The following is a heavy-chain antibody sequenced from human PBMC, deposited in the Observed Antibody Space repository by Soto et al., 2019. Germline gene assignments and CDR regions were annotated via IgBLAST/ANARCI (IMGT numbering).Heavy chain of an antibody. Sequence: GESRKISCKGSGYNFPTYWIAWVRQMPGKGLEGMGIIYPGDSDVRYSPSCQGRVIISADRAISTAFLQWSSLKAPDTAMYYCASDEHSAYDSYYFYPHMEAWGQGTTVTVSS. CDR1: GYNFPTYW. J-gene: IGHJ6*02. CDR2: IYPGDSDV. CDR3: ASDEHSAYDSYYFYPHMEA. V-gene: IGHV5-51*01. D-gene: IGHD5-12*01.